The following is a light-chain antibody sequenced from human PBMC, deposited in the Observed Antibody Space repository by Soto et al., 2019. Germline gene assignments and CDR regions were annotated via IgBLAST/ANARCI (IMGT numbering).Light chain of an antibody. J-gene: IGKJ1*01. CDR3: QHYNSYSSTWT. CDR2: DAS. Sequence: DIKMKQSPSTLSASEGDRVTITCRAIQSISSWLAWYQQTPGKAPKLLIYDASSLESGVPSRFSGSGSGTEFTLTIRSLQSDDFATYYCQHYNSYSSTWTFGQGTKVDI. V-gene: IGKV1-5*01. CDR1: QSISSW.